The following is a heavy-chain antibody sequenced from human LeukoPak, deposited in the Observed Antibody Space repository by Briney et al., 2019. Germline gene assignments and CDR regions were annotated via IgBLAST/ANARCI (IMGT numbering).Heavy chain of an antibody. Sequence: GRSLRLSCAASGFTFDDYAMHWVRQAPGKGLEWVSGISWSSDDIDYADSVKGRFTISRDNAKNSLYLQMNSLRAEDTASYYCTKDRIGKNHGDYDSIDYWGQGTLVTVSP. V-gene: IGHV3-9*01. CDR2: ISWSSDDI. D-gene: IGHD4-17*01. CDR3: TKDRIGKNHGDYDSIDY. CDR1: GFTFDDYA. J-gene: IGHJ4*02.